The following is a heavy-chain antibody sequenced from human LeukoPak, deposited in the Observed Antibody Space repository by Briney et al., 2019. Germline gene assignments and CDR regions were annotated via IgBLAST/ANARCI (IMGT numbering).Heavy chain of an antibody. CDR3: ARHLYGSGSYDY. V-gene: IGHV4-59*08. J-gene: IGHJ4*02. CDR2: IYYSGSI. Sequence: SETLSLTWTVSGXSTSGYYWSWIRQPPGKGLEWIGYIYYSGSINYNPSLKSRVTISVDTTKNQFSLKLTSVTAADTAVYYCARHLYGSGSYDYWGQGTLVTVSS. CDR1: GXSTSGYY. D-gene: IGHD3-10*01.